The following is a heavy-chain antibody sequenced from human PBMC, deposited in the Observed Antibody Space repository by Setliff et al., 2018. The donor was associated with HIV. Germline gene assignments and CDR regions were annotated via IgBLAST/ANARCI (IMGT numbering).Heavy chain of an antibody. CDR1: GGSISSGSYF. CDR2: VYYTGST. D-gene: IGHD5-18*01. J-gene: IGHJ3*02. V-gene: IGHV4-61*01. CDR3: AIRQQLWLLYAFDI. Sequence: PSETLSLTCTVSGGSISSGSYFWSWIRQPQGKGLEWIGYVYYTGSTNYNPSLQSRVTISVDTYQNQFTLKLSSVTAADTAVYYCAIRQQLWLLYAFDIRGQGTIVTV.